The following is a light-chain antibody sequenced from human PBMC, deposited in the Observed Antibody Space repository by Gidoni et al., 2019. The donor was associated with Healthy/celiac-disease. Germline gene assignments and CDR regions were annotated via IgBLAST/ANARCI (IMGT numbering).Light chain of an antibody. V-gene: IGKV4-1*01. J-gene: IGKJ3*01. CDR3: QQYYSTPFT. CDR1: QSVLYISNNKNY. CDR2: WAS. Sequence: DIVMIQSPDSLAVSLGERATINCKSSQSVLYISNNKNYLAWYQQKPGQPPKLLIYWASTRESGVPDRFSGSGSGTDFTLTISSLQAEDVAFYYCQQYYSTPFTFGPXTKVDIK.